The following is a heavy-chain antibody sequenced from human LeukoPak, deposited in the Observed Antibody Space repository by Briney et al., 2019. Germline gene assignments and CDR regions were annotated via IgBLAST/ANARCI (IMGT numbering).Heavy chain of an antibody. CDR1: EFTFSSYW. V-gene: IGHV3-7*01. CDR3: ARDKGVVTTNFDY. J-gene: IGHJ4*02. Sequence: PGGSLRLSCAASEFTFSSYWMSWVRQAPGKGLEWVANIKQDGSEKYYVDSVKGRFTISRDNAKNSLYLQMNSLRAEDTAVYYCARDKGVVTTNFDYWGQGTLVTVSS. CDR2: IKQDGSEK. D-gene: IGHD3-3*01.